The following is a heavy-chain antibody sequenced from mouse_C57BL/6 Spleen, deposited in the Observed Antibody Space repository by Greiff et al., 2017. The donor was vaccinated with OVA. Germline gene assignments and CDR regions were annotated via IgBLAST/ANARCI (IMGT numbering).Heavy chain of an antibody. CDR1: GFSLTSYG. Sequence: QVQLKESGPGLVQPSQSLSITCTVSGFSLTSYGVHWVRQSPGKGLEWLGVIWSGGSTDYNAAFISRLSISKDNSKSQVFFKMNSLQADDTAIYYCARNRGVYDGYPFAYWGQGTLVTVSA. J-gene: IGHJ3*01. CDR3: ARNRGVYDGYPFAY. D-gene: IGHD2-3*01. CDR2: IWSGGST. V-gene: IGHV2-2*01.